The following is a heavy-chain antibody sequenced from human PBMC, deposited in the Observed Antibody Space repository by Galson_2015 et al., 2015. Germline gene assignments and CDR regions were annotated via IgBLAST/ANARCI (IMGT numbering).Heavy chain of an antibody. CDR3: ARSRFLEWQYPDC. CDR1: GYSFTSYW. D-gene: IGHD3-3*01. Sequence: QSGAEVKKPGESLKISCKGSGYSFTSYWIGWVRQMHGKGLEWMGIIYPGDSDTRYSPSFQGQVTISADKSISTAYLKWSSLKASDPAMYYCARSRFLEWQYPDCWGQGTLVTVSS. CDR2: IYPGDSDT. J-gene: IGHJ4*02. V-gene: IGHV5-51*01.